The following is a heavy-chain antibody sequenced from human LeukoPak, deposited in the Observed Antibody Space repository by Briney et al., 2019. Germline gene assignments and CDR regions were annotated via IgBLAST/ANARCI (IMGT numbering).Heavy chain of an antibody. CDR3: ARNQPFGYSYGSDTRDAFDI. Sequence: ASVKVSCKASGYTFTGYYIHWVRQAPGQGLEWVGWINPNSGGTNYAQKFQGRVTMTSDTFISTGFMELSRLRSDDTAVYYCARNQPFGYSYGSDTRDAFDIWGQGTMITVSS. CDR1: GYTFTGYY. D-gene: IGHD5-18*01. CDR2: INPNSGGT. V-gene: IGHV1-2*02. J-gene: IGHJ3*02.